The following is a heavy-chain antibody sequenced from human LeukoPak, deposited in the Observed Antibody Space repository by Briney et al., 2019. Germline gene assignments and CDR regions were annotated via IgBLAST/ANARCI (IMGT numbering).Heavy chain of an antibody. Sequence: GGSLRLSCAASGFTFSNGWMSWVRQAPGKGLEWVGRIKSKGERGTTDYAATVKGRFTISRDGSTKPVYLHMNSLKTEDTAVYFCTSNLYCSTSSCYTLDNWGQGTLVAVSP. CDR3: TSNLYCSTSSCYTLDN. V-gene: IGHV3-15*01. CDR1: GFTFSNGW. D-gene: IGHD2-2*02. J-gene: IGHJ4*02. CDR2: IKSKGERGTT.